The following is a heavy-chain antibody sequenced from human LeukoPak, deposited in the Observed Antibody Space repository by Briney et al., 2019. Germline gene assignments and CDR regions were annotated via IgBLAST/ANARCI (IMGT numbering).Heavy chain of an antibody. CDR2: ISGSGGST. D-gene: IGHD2-2*01. V-gene: IGHV3-23*01. CDR1: GFTFSSYG. J-gene: IGHJ4*02. Sequence: GRSLRLSCAASGFTFSSYGMHWVRQAPGKGLEWVSAISGSGGSTYYADSVKGRFTISRDNSKNTLYLQMNSLRAEDTAVYYCAKDHGVVVPAAFFDYWGQGTLVTVSS. CDR3: AKDHGVVVPAAFFDY.